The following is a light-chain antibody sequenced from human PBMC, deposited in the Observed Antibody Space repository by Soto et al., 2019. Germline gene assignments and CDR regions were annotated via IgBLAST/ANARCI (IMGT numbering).Light chain of an antibody. CDR1: QSISSW. J-gene: IGKJ2*01. V-gene: IGKV1-5*01. CDR3: QQYNSYVYT. CDR2: DAS. Sequence: QSPSTLSASVGDRVTITCRASQSISSWLAWYQQKPGKAPKLLIYDASSLESGVPSRFSGSGSGTEFTLTISSLQPDDFATYYCQQYNSYVYTFGQGTKVDI.